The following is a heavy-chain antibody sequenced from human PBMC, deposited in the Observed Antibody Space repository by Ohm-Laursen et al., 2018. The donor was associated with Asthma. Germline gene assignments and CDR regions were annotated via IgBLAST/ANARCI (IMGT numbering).Heavy chain of an antibody. Sequence: SLRLSCTASGFIFSGYGMHWVRQAPGKGLEWVAVISYDGSNTYYADSVKGRFTISRDNSKNTLYLQMNSLRAEDTAVYYCARSRWLQFNFDYWGQGTLVTVSS. CDR2: ISYDGSNT. D-gene: IGHD5-24*01. CDR3: ARSRWLQFNFDY. J-gene: IGHJ4*02. V-gene: IGHV3-30*03. CDR1: GFIFSGYG.